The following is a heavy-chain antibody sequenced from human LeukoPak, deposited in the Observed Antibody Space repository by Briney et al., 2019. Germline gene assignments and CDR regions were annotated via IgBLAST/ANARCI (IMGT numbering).Heavy chain of an antibody. Sequence: PSETLSLTCTVSGGSISSYYWSWIRQPPGKGLEWIGYIYYSGSTNYNPSLKSRVTISVDTSKNQFSLKLSSVTAADTAVYYCASYSNSFSIDYWGQGTLVTVSS. J-gene: IGHJ4*02. CDR2: IYYSGST. CDR1: GGSISSYY. V-gene: IGHV4-59*01. D-gene: IGHD6-13*01. CDR3: ASYSNSFSIDY.